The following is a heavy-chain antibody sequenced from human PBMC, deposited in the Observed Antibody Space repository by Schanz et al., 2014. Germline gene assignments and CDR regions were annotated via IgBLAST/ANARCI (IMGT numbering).Heavy chain of an antibody. CDR1: GFTFSDHY. Sequence: EVQLVESGGGLVQPGGSLRLSCAASGFTFSDHYMDWVRQAPGKGLEWVSSISSSSSYIYYADSVKGRFTISRDNAKNSLYLQMNSLRAEDTAVYYCARDRGYCSGGSCLTFDYWGQGTLXTVSS. CDR3: ARDRGYCSGGSCLTFDY. V-gene: IGHV3-21*01. CDR2: ISSSSSYI. D-gene: IGHD2-15*01. J-gene: IGHJ4*02.